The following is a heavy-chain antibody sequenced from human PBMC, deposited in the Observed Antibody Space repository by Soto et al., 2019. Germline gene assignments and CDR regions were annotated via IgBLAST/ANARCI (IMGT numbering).Heavy chain of an antibody. Sequence: GGSLRLSCAASGFTFSNAWINWVRQAPGKGLEWVGRIKSKTDGGTTDFAAPVKGRFAISRDDSKNMVYLQMNSLKTEDTAIYSCTKDSYTTMIVVRFDSWGHGTLVTVSS. CDR1: GFTFSNAW. CDR3: TKDSYTTMIVVRFDS. J-gene: IGHJ4*01. D-gene: IGHD3-22*01. V-gene: IGHV3-15*07. CDR2: IKSKTDGGTT.